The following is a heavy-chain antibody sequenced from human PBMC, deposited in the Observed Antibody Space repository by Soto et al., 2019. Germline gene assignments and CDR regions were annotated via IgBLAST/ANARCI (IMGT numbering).Heavy chain of an antibody. J-gene: IGHJ1*01. Sequence: SETLSLTCTVSGGSISSGDYYWSWIRQPPGKGLEWIGYIYYSGSTYYNPSLKSRVTISVDTSKNQFSLKLSYVTAEDTAVYYCAREDTYYYASSGPAEYFQHWGQGILVTVSS. CDR3: AREDTYYYASSGPAEYFQH. V-gene: IGHV4-30-4*01. CDR1: GGSISSGDYY. CDR2: IYYSGST. D-gene: IGHD3-22*01.